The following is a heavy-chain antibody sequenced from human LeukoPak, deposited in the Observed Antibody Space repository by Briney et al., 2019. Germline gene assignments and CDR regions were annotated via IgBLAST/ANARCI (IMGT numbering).Heavy chain of an antibody. V-gene: IGHV4-59*01. CDR1: GGSISGSY. J-gene: IGHJ6*02. CDR2: IYYKGNA. D-gene: IGHD3-16*01. Sequence: PSETLSLTCSVFGGSISGSYWTWIRQPPGKGLEWIGQIYYKGNADFNPSLRSRVSLSVDTLKNQFSLKLTSMTAADTAVYYCAKFGVDYDMLAWGQGTTVTVS. CDR3: AKFGVDYDMLA.